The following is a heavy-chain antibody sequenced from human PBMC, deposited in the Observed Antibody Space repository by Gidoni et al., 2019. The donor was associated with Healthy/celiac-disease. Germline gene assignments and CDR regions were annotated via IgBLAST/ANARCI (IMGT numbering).Heavy chain of an antibody. Sequence: EVQLLESGGGLVQPGGSLRLSCAASGFTFSSYAMSWVRQAPGKGLEWVSAISGSGGSTYYADSVKGRFTISRDNSKNTLYLQMNSLRAEDTAVYYCAKGRIAAAHRPRYYYYYYGMDVWGQGTTVTVSS. CDR2: ISGSGGST. D-gene: IGHD6-13*01. V-gene: IGHV3-23*01. CDR1: GFTFSSYA. CDR3: AKGRIAAAHRPRYYYYYYGMDV. J-gene: IGHJ6*02.